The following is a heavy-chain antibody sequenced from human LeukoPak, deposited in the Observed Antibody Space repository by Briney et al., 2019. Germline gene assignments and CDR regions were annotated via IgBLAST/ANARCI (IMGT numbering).Heavy chain of an antibody. V-gene: IGHV1-24*01. J-gene: IGHJ4*02. CDR1: GYTLTELS. D-gene: IGHD3-22*01. CDR3: ATGGSPKGSGYYYADY. Sequence: ASVKVSCKVSGYTLTELSMHWVRQAPGKGLEWMGGFDPEDGETIYAQKFQGRVTMTEDTSTDTAYMELSSLRSEDTAVYYCATGGSPKGSGYYYADYWGQGTLDTVSS. CDR2: FDPEDGET.